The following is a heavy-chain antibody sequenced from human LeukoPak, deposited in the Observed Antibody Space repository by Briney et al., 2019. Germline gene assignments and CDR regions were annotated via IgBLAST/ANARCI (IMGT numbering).Heavy chain of an antibody. D-gene: IGHD2-2*01. J-gene: IGHJ6*03. Sequence: ASVKVSCKASGYTFTSYGITWVRQAPGQGLEWMGWISAYNGNTNYAQKLQGRVTMTTDTSTSTAYMELRSLRSDDTAVYYCARDGGYCSSTSCPLGYYYYMDVWGKGTTVTISS. CDR2: ISAYNGNT. CDR3: ARDGGYCSSTSCPLGYYYYMDV. V-gene: IGHV1-18*01. CDR1: GYTFTSYG.